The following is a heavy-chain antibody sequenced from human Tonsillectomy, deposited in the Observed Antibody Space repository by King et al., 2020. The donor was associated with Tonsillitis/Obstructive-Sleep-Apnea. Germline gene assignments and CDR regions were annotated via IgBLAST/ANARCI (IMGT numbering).Heavy chain of an antibody. V-gene: IGHV3-7*04. J-gene: IGHJ2*01. Sequence: VQLVESGGGLVQPGGSLRLSCAASGFILSHYWMSWVRQAPGKGLEWVANIKQDGSEKYYVDFVKGRFTISRDNAKNSLYLRMNSLRAEDTAVYYCARARGIIEVAGDYWYFDLWGRGTLVSVSS. CDR3: ARARGIIEVAGDYWYFDL. CDR1: GFILSHYW. D-gene: IGHD6-19*01. CDR2: IKQDGSEK.